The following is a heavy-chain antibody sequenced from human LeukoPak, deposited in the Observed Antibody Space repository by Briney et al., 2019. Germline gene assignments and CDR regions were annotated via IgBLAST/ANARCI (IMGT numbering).Heavy chain of an antibody. CDR2: ISGSGRTI. D-gene: IGHD6-6*01. CDR1: GFTFSGYE. Sequence: GGSLRLSCAASGFTFSGYEMNWVCQALPEGLEWVSSISGSGRTIYYADSVKGRFTISRENAKNSLCLQMNSLRGHDTAVYYCARDLDDYSGSPGIWGQGTLVTVS. CDR3: ARDLDDYSGSPGI. V-gene: IGHV3-48*03. J-gene: IGHJ4*02.